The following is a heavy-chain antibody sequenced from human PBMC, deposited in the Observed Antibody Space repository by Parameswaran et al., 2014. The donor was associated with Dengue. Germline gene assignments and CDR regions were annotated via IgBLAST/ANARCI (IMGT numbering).Heavy chain of an antibody. CDR3: AREVDYDFWSGPRSGMDV. D-gene: IGHD3-3*01. J-gene: IGHJ6*02. Sequence: PGKGLEWIGSIYYSGSTYYNPSLKSRVTISVDTSKNQFSLKLSSVTAADTAVYYCAREVDYDFWSGPRSGMDVWGQGTTVTVSS. V-gene: IGHV4-39*07. CDR2: IYYSGST.